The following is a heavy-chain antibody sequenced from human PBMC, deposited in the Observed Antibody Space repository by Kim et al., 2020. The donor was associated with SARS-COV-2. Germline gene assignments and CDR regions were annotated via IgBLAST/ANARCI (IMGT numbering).Heavy chain of an antibody. CDR2: IHYSGST. CDR3: AKTVYDTDAYYNLDP. J-gene: IGHJ5*02. CDR1: GGSISSRGY. Sequence: SETLSLTCTVSGGSISSRGYWSWIRQHPGKGLEWIGYIHYSGSTYYNPSLKSRVIISVDTSKNQYSLNLSSVTAADTAVYYCAKTVYDTDAYYNLDPWG. D-gene: IGHD3-22*01. V-gene: IGHV4-31*03.